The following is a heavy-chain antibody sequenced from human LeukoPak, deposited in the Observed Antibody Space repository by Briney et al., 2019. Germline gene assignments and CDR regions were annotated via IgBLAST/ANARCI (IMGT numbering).Heavy chain of an antibody. V-gene: IGHV1-3*03. CDR3: ARDGSWFGESAQYNWFDP. CDR2: INVGNGNT. CDR1: GYTFTSNA. J-gene: IGHJ5*02. D-gene: IGHD3-10*01. Sequence: ASVKVSCKASGYTFTSNAMHWVRQAPGQRLEWMGWINVGNGNTKYSQEFQGRVTITRDTSASTAYMELSSLRSEDTAVYYCARDGSWFGESAQYNWFDPWGQGTLVTVSS.